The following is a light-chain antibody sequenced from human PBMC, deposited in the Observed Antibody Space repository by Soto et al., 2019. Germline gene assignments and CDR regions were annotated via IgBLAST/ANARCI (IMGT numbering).Light chain of an antibody. CDR3: QQYGSSPKVT. J-gene: IGKJ3*01. CDR2: GAS. CDR1: PSARRY. V-gene: IGKV3-20*01. Sequence: EIVLTQSPATLSLSPGERVTLSCRASPSARRYLAWYQQKLGQAPRLLIYGASSRATGIPDRFSGSGSGTDFTLTISRLEPEDFAVYYCQQYGSSPKVTFGPGTKVDIK.